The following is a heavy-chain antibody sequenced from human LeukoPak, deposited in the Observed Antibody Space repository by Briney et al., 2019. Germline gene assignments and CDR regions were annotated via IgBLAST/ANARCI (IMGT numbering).Heavy chain of an antibody. CDR1: GFTFSSYA. V-gene: IGHV3-30-3*01. J-gene: IGHJ4*02. Sequence: GGSLRLSCAASGFTFSSYAMHWVRQAPGKGLEWVAVISYDGSNKYYADSVKGRFTISRDNSKNTLYLQMNSLRAEDTAVYYCAKDSYGSGSYFDYWGQGPLVTVSS. D-gene: IGHD3-10*01. CDR3: AKDSYGSGSYFDY. CDR2: ISYDGSNK.